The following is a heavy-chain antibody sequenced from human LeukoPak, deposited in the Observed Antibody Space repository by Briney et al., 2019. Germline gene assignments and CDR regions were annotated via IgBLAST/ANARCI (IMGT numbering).Heavy chain of an antibody. CDR3: TTDRAESGSYLDAFDI. D-gene: IGHD1-26*01. Sequence: GGSLRLSCAASGFTFSNAWMNWVRQAPGKGLEWVGRIKSKTDGGTTDYAAPVKGRFTISRDDSKNTLYLQVNSLKTEDTAVYYCTTDRAESGSYLDAFDIWGQGTMVTVSS. J-gene: IGHJ3*02. CDR2: IKSKTDGGTT. CDR1: GFTFSNAW. V-gene: IGHV3-15*07.